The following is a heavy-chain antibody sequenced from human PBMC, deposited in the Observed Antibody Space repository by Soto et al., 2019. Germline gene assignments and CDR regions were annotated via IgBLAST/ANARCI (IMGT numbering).Heavy chain of an antibody. CDR1: GFTFRGYA. CDR2: IADSRDRT. CDR3: AKGID. V-gene: IGHV3-23*01. J-gene: IGHJ4*02. D-gene: IGHD2-15*01. Sequence: ESGGGLVQPGGSLRLSCAASGFTFRGYAMSWVRQAPGKGLEWVSVIADSRDRTYYADSVKGRFTISRDNSKNTLYLQMHNLRAEDTATYYCAKGIDWGQGTRVTVSS.